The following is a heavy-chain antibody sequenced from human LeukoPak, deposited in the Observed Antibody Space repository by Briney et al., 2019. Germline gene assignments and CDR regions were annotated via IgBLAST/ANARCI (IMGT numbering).Heavy chain of an antibody. CDR2: ISYDGSNK. Sequence: GGSLRLSCAASGLTFSSYAMHWVRQAPGKGLEWVAVISYDGSNKYYADSVKGRFTISRDNSKNTLYLQMNSLRAEDTAVYYCARGQVYSSSWYPLDYYFDYWGQGTLVTVSS. CDR1: GLTFSSYA. J-gene: IGHJ4*02. V-gene: IGHV3-30-3*01. CDR3: ARGQVYSSSWYPLDYYFDY. D-gene: IGHD6-13*01.